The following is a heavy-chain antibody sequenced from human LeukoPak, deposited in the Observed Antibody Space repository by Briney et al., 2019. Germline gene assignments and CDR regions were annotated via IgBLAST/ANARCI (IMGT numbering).Heavy chain of an antibody. Sequence: GGSLRLSCAASGFTFNTYTMNWVRQAPGKGLEWVSYISSSGSTIYYADSVKGRFTISRDNAKNSLYLQMNSLRAEDTAVYYCARGAARSYYYYYMDVWGKGTTVTVSS. CDR2: ISSSGSTI. D-gene: IGHD6-6*01. CDR1: GFTFNTYT. V-gene: IGHV3-48*04. CDR3: ARGAARSYYYYYMDV. J-gene: IGHJ6*03.